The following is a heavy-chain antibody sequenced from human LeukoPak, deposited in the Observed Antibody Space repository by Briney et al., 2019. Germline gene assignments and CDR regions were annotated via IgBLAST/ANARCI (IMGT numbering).Heavy chain of an antibody. D-gene: IGHD6-13*01. CDR1: GFTFSSYG. Sequence: GGSLRLSCAASGFTFSSYGMHWVRQAPGKGPEWVAVISYDGSNKYYADSVKGRFTISRDNSKNTLYLQMNSLRAEDTAVYYCAKLAAAGDYWGQGTLVTVSS. CDR3: AKLAAAGDY. CDR2: ISYDGSNK. V-gene: IGHV3-30*18. J-gene: IGHJ4*02.